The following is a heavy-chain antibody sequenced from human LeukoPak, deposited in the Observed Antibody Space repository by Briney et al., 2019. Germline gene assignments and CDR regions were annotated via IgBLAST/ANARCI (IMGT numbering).Heavy chain of an antibody. D-gene: IGHD2-2*01. Sequence: AASVKVSCKASGGTFSSYAISWVRQAPGQGLEWMGGIIPIFGTANYAQKFQGRVTITADESTSTDYMELSSLRSEDTAVYYCARGAPAAPYYYCYMDVWGKGTTVTVSS. CDR1: GGTFSSYA. CDR3: ARGAPAAPYYYCYMDV. CDR2: IIPIFGTA. V-gene: IGHV1-69*01. J-gene: IGHJ6*03.